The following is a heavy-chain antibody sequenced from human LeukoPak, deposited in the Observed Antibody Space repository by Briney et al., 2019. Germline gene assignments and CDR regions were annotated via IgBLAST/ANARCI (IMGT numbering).Heavy chain of an antibody. D-gene: IGHD2-2*01. CDR3: ARLSGCSSTCSSEVFDY. V-gene: IGHV4-4*09. Sequence: SETLSLTCTVSGGSISSYYWSWIRQPPGKGLEWIGYIYTSGSTKYNPSLKSRGTMSLDTSKNQFSLKLSSVTAADTAIYYCARLSGCSSTCSSEVFDYWGLGTLITVSS. J-gene: IGHJ4*02. CDR1: GGSISSYY. CDR2: IYTSGST.